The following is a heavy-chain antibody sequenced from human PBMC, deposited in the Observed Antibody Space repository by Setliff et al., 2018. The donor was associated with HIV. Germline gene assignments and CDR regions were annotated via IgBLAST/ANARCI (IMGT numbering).Heavy chain of an antibody. CDR3: ARQARGYSYGTGFDY. J-gene: IGHJ4*02. CDR2: ISAYNGNT. V-gene: IGHV1-18*01. Sequence: ASVKVSCKASGYTFTSYGISWVRQAPGQGLEWMGWISAYNGNTNYAQKLQGRVTMTTDTSTSTAYMELRSLRSDDTAVYYCARQARGYSYGTGFDYWGQGTLVTAPQ. D-gene: IGHD5-18*01. CDR1: GYTFTSYG.